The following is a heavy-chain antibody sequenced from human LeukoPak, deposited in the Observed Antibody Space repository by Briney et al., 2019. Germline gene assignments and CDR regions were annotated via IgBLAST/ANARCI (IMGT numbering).Heavy chain of an antibody. D-gene: IGHD6-19*01. J-gene: IGHJ6*03. CDR1: GYSITSGYY. CDR3: ARDRIAVAGRKYYYYMDV. Sequence: SETLSLTCIVSGYSITSGYYWGWIRQPPGKGLEWIGSIYHSGDTYYNPSLKSRVTISVDTSKNQFSLKLDSVTAADTAVYYCARDRIAVAGRKYYYYMDVWGKGTTVTVSS. CDR2: IYHSGDT. V-gene: IGHV4-38-2*02.